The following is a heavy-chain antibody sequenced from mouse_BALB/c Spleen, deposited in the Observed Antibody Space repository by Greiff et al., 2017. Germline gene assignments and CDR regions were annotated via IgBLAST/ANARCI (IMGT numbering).Heavy chain of an antibody. Sequence: VQLQQSAAELARPGASVKMSCKASGYTFTSYTMHWVKQRPGQGLEWIGYINPSSGYTEYNQKFKDKTTLTADKSSSTAYMQLSSLTSEDSAVYYCARWLPTRGYYYAMDYWGQGTSVTVSS. CDR2: INPSSGYT. J-gene: IGHJ4*01. V-gene: IGHV1-4*02. D-gene: IGHD2-2*01. CDR1: GYTFTSYT. CDR3: ARWLPTRGYYYAMDY.